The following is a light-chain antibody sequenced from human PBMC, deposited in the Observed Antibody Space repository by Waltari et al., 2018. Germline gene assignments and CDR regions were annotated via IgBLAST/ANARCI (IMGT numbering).Light chain of an antibody. Sequence: DFQMTQSPSSLSASVGDRVTITCRASQNINTYLNWYQQKPGKAPNLLIYAASTLQNGVPVRFSGSGSGTDFTLTISSLQPEDFATYYCQQSYSTPRTFGQGTRVEIK. V-gene: IGKV1-39*01. J-gene: IGKJ1*01. CDR3: QQSYSTPRT. CDR2: AAS. CDR1: QNINTY.